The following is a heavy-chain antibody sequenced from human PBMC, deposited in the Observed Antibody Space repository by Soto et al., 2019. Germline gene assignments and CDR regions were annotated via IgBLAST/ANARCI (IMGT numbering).Heavy chain of an antibody. D-gene: IGHD6-13*01. CDR3: VRRHVSATGIDLFDP. CDR1: GYTFTSYG. Sequence: SVKVSCKASGYTFTSYGISWVRQAPGQGLEWMGWINAANGDTKYSPKFQGRVTITRDTSASTAYMELSSLRSEDTAVYYCVRRHVSATGIDLFDPWGQGTLVTVSS. V-gene: IGHV1-18*01. J-gene: IGHJ5*02. CDR2: INAANGDT.